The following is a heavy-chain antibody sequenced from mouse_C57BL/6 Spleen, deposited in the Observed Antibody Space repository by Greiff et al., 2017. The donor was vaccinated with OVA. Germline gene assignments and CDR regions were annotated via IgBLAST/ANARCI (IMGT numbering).Heavy chain of an antibody. Sequence: QVQLQQSGAELVRPGASVTLSCKASGYTFTDYEMHWVKQTPVHGLEWIGAIDPETGGTAYNQKFKGKAILTADKSSSTAYMELRSLTSEDSAVYYCTRGDYREDFAYWGQGTLVTVSA. CDR3: TRGDYREDFAY. D-gene: IGHD2-12*01. J-gene: IGHJ3*01. CDR2: IDPETGGT. V-gene: IGHV1-15*01. CDR1: GYTFTDYE.